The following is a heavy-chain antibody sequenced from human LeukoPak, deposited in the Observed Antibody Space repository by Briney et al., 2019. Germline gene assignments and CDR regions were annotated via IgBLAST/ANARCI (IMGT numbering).Heavy chain of an antibody. CDR3: ARDRVVGATAAFDY. CDR2: IIPIFGTA. V-gene: IGHV1-69*13. J-gene: IGHJ4*02. Sequence: ASVKVSCKASGCTFSSYAISWVRQAPGQGLEWMGGIIPIFGTANYAQKFQSRVTITADESTSTAYMELSSLRSEDTAVYYCARDRVVGATAAFDYWGQGTLVTVSS. CDR1: GCTFSSYA. D-gene: IGHD1-26*01.